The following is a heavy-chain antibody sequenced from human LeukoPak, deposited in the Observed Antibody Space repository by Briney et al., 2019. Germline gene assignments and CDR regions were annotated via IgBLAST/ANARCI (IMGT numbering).Heavy chain of an antibody. CDR2: ISGSGGST. CDR1: GFTFSSYA. V-gene: IGHV3-23*01. Sequence: PGGSLRLSCAASGFTFSSYAMSWVRQAPGKGLEWVSAISGSGGSTYYADSVKGRFTISRDNSKNTLYLQMNSLRAEDTAVYYCAKDQEGYYYDSRGYFPWDYWGQGTLVTVSS. D-gene: IGHD3-22*01. CDR3: AKDQEGYYYDSRGYFPWDY. J-gene: IGHJ4*02.